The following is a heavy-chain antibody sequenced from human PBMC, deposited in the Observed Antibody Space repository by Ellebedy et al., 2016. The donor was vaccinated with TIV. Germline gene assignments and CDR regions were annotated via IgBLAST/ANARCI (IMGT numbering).Heavy chain of an antibody. CDR1: EFTFSSYW. V-gene: IGHV3-74*03. D-gene: IGHD3-10*01. CDR3: LVGSVPSSYWRGY. Sequence: GESLKISXAASEFTFSSYWMHWVRQAPGKGLEWVSRINNGGGEIAYADSVKGRFTISRDNARNTLYLQMNSLRAEDTAVYYCLVGSVPSSYWRGYWGQGTLVTVSS. CDR2: INNGGGEI. J-gene: IGHJ4*02.